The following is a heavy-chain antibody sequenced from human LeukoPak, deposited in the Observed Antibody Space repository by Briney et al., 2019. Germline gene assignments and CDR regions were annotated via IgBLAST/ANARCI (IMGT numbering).Heavy chain of an antibody. CDR2: INPSGGST. CDR1: GYTFTSYY. Sequence: GASVKVSCKASGYTFTSYYMHWVRQAPGQGLEWMGIINPSGGSTSYAQKFQGRVTMTRDTSTSTVYMELSSLRSEDTAVYYCARDQGDGYNNYYYGMDVWGQGTTVTVSS. J-gene: IGHJ6*02. D-gene: IGHD5-24*01. V-gene: IGHV1-46*01. CDR3: ARDQGDGYNNYYYGMDV.